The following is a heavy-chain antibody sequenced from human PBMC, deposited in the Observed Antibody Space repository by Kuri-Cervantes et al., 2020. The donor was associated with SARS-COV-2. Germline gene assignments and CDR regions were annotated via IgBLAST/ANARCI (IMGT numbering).Heavy chain of an antibody. D-gene: IGHD1-26*01. CDR3: ARGGAIFDY. CDR1: GGSISRYC. J-gene: IGHJ4*02. Sequence: GSLRLSCTVSGGSISRYCWSWIRQTPGKGLEWIGYIYYSGSTNYNPSLKSRVTISVDTSKNQFSLKLSSVTAADTAVYYCARGGAIFDYWGQGTLVTVSS. CDR2: IYYSGST. V-gene: IGHV4-59*12.